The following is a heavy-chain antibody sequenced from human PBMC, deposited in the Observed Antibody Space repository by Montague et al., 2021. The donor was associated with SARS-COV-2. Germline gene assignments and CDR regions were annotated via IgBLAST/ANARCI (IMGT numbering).Heavy chain of an antibody. V-gene: IGHV4-4*02. CDR1: GASVSSNNW. CDR3: ASHPVLQQLYS. CDR2: IHHTGIT. J-gene: IGHJ4*02. Sequence: SETLSLTCAVSGASVSSNNWWTWVRQPPGRGLQWIAEIHHTGITNFKPSLRSRVSISLDTSRNQFSLTLNSVTAADTAIYYCASHPVLQQLYSWGQGTLVSVSS. D-gene: IGHD6-13*01.